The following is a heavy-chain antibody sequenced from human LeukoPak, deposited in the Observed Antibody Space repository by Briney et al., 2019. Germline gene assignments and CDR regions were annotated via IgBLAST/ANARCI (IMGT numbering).Heavy chain of an antibody. CDR2: INHSGST. CDR3: ARDPLPSVIAARNAFDI. J-gene: IGHJ3*02. CDR1: GGSISSYY. Sequence: SETLSLTCTVSGGSISSYYWSWTRQPPGKGLQWIGEINHSGSTNYNPSLKSRVTISVDKSKNQFSLKLSSVTAADTAVYYCARDPLPSVIAARNAFDIWGQGTMVTVSS. D-gene: IGHD6-6*01. V-gene: IGHV4-34*01.